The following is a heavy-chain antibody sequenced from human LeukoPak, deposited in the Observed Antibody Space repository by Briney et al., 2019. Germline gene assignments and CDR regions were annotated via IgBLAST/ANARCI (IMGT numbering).Heavy chain of an antibody. V-gene: IGHV1-69*01. Sequence: SVKVSCKASGGTFISNAISWVRQAPGQGLEWMGGIIPIFGTANYAQKFQGRVTITADESTSTAYMELSSLRSEDTAVYYCARPITAGDSSGYLYYFDYWGQGTLVTVSS. D-gene: IGHD3-22*01. CDR3: ARPITAGDSSGYLYYFDY. CDR1: GGTFISNA. CDR2: IIPIFGTA. J-gene: IGHJ4*02.